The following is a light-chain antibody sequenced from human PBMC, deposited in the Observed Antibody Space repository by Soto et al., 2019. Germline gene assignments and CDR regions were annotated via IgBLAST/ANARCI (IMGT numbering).Light chain of an antibody. CDR1: SSNLGAGYD. J-gene: IGLJ1*01. Sequence: QSVLTQPPSVSGAPGQRVTISCTGNSSNLGAGYDVHWYQQLPGAAPKLVIFGNRNRPSGVPERFSGSKSGTSASLAITGLQAEDEADYYCQAYDHSLGGSGVFGTGTKLTVL. CDR2: GNR. CDR3: QAYDHSLGGSGV. V-gene: IGLV1-40*01.